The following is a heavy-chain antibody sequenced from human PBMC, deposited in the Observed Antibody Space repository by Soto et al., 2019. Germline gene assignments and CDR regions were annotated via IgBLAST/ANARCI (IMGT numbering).Heavy chain of an antibody. V-gene: IGHV3-21*01. CDR1: GFTFSSYS. D-gene: IGHD3-22*01. CDR3: AIDLRALGLDDSSGYYFDY. Sequence: EVHLVESGGGLVKPGGSLRLSCAASGFTFSSYSMNWVRQAPGKGLEWVSSISSSSSSIYYADSVKGRFTISRDNAKNSLYLQMTSLRAEDTAVYYCAIDLRALGLDDSSGYYFDYWGQGTLVTVSS. J-gene: IGHJ4*02. CDR2: ISSSSSSI.